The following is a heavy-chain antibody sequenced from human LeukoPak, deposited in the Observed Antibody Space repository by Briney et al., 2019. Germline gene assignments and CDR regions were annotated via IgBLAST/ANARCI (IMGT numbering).Heavy chain of an antibody. CDR2: ISGSGGNT. CDR3: AKQRQGAADR. J-gene: IGHJ5*02. D-gene: IGHD1-26*01. V-gene: IGHV3-23*01. CDR1: GFTFSSYA. Sequence: GGSLRLSCAGSGFTFSSYAMTWVRQPPGKGPEWVSTISGSGGNTYYADSVKGRFTISRDNSKNTLYLQMNSLRAEDTAVYYCAKQRQGAADRWGQGILVTVSP.